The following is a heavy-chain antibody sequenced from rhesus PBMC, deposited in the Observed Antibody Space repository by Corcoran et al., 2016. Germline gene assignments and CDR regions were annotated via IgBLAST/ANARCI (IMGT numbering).Heavy chain of an antibody. Sequence: QLQLQESGPGLVKPSETLSLTCAVSGYSISSGYGWSWIRQPPGKGLEWIWYISYSGSTSYNPSLKSRVTISRDTSKNQFSLKLSSVTAADTAVYYCARDGSYGLDSWGQGVVVTVSS. D-gene: IGHD1-44*02. CDR1: GYSISSGYG. V-gene: IGHV4-122*02. J-gene: IGHJ6*01. CDR3: ARDGSYGLDS. CDR2: ISYSGST.